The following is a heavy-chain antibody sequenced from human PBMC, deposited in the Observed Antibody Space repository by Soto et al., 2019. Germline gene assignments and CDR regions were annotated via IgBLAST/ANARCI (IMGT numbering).Heavy chain of an antibody. CDR3: ARSMGNFIAVDPGDY. J-gene: IGHJ4*02. CDR1: GGTFSSYT. D-gene: IGHD6-19*01. V-gene: IGHV1-69*02. Sequence: SVKVSCKASGGTFSSYTISWVRQAPGQGLEWMGRIIPILGIANYAQKFQGRVTITADKSASTAYMELSSLRSEDTAVYYCARSMGNFIAVDPGDYWGQGNLVTVSS. CDR2: IIPILGIA.